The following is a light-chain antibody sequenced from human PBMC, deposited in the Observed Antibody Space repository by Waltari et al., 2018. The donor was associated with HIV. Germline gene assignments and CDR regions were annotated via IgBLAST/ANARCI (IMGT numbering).Light chain of an antibody. Sequence: QSVLTQSPSTSGTLGQRVTISCSGNSSNVGSNYVYWYQQLPETAPKLLIYRDNQRPSGVPDRFSGSKSGTSASLAISGLRSEDEADYYCATWDDSLSDVIFGGGTELTVL. J-gene: IGLJ2*01. V-gene: IGLV1-47*01. CDR3: ATWDDSLSDVI. CDR1: SSNVGSNY. CDR2: RDN.